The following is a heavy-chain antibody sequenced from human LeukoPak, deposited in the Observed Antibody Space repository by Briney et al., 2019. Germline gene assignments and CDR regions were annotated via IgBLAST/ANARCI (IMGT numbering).Heavy chain of an antibody. V-gene: IGHV5-51*01. D-gene: IGHD3-10*01. J-gene: IGHJ4*02. CDR3: ARRLITMVRGVITDYFDY. Sequence: GESLKISCKGSGYSFTSYWIGWVRQMPGKGLEWMGIIYPGDSDTRYSPSFQGQVTISADKSLSTAYLQWSSLKASDTAMYYCARRLITMVRGVITDYFDYWGQGTLITVSS. CDR2: IYPGDSDT. CDR1: GYSFTSYW.